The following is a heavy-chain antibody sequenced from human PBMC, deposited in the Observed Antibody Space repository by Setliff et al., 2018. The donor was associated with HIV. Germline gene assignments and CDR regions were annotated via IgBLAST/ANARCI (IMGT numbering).Heavy chain of an antibody. CDR2: IDHSGST. Sequence: LTCAVYGGSFSHYYWTWIRQTPGEGLEWIGEIDHSGSTKYNPSLKSRVVISVDTSKNQFSLKVNSVTAADTAIYYCARGRQFTFWSAYMHMDVWGKGTSVTVSS. V-gene: IGHV4-34*01. D-gene: IGHD3-3*01. CDR1: GGSFSHYY. J-gene: IGHJ6*03. CDR3: ARGRQFTFWSAYMHMDV.